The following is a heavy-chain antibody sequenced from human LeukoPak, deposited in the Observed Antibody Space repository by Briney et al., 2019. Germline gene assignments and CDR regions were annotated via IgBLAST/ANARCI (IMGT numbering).Heavy chain of an antibody. J-gene: IGHJ4*02. V-gene: IGHV4-34*01. CDR1: GFTFTTYW. CDR2: INHSGST. D-gene: IGHD3-3*01. Sequence: GSLRLSCAASGFTFTTYWMSWVRQPPGKGLEWIGEINHSGSTNYNPSLKSRVTISVDTSKNQFSLKLSSVTAADTAVYYCARMYYDFWSGYSHFDYWGQGALVTVSS. CDR3: ARMYYDFWSGYSHFDY.